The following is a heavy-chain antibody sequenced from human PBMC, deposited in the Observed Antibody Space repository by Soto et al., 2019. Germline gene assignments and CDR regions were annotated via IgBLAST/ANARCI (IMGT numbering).Heavy chain of an antibody. Sequence: SDTLSLTCTVSGASINSVDYYWSWIRQPPGNGLEWIGHIYYSGSTHYNPSLKSRAGISVDSSKSQVSLKLTSVTAADTAVYFWARILMNYYRLDYWGQGALVTVSS. J-gene: IGHJ4*02. CDR2: IYYSGST. D-gene: IGHD3-10*01. CDR1: GASINSVDYY. V-gene: IGHV4-30-4*02. CDR3: ARILMNYYRLDY.